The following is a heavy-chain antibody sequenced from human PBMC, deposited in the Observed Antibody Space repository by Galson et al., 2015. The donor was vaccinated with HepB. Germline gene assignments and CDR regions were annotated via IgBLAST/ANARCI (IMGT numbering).Heavy chain of an antibody. CDR2: IKQDGIEK. J-gene: IGHJ6*03. CDR3: TREHTVLAVFDKTQDYYNYMDV. CDR1: GFTFSRHW. Sequence: SLRLSCAASGFTFSRHWMSWVRQAPGKGLGWVANIKQDGIEKYYVESVKGRFTISRDNAKNSLYLQMNSLRAEDTAVYYCTREHTVLAVFDKTQDYYNYMDVWGKGTTVTVSS. D-gene: IGHD2-8*02. V-gene: IGHV3-7*01.